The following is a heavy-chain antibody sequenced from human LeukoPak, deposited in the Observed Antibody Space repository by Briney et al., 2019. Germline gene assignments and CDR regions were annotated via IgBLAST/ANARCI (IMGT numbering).Heavy chain of an antibody. CDR3: ARERAIIGVYIGFWFDP. V-gene: IGHV3-30*02. D-gene: IGHD3-3*01. CDR2: IWYDGSDK. J-gene: IGHJ5*02. Sequence: GGSLRLSCAASGFTFSLYGMHWVRQATGKGLEWVAYIWYDGSDKYYADSVKGRFTISRDNFKNTLYLQMNSLRAEDTAVYYCARERAIIGVYIGFWFDPWGQGTLVTVSS. CDR1: GFTFSLYG.